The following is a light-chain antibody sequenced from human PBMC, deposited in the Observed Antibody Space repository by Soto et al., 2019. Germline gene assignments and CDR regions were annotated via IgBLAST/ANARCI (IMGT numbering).Light chain of an antibody. CDR1: SSNIGSNT. Sequence: VMAQPPSASGTPGQRVTISCSGSSSNIGSNTVNWYQQLPGTAPKLLIYSNNQRPSGVPDRFSGSKSGTSASLAISGLQSEDEADYYCAAWDDSLNGPYVFGTGTKVTVL. V-gene: IGLV1-44*01. CDR3: AAWDDSLNGPYV. CDR2: SNN. J-gene: IGLJ1*01.